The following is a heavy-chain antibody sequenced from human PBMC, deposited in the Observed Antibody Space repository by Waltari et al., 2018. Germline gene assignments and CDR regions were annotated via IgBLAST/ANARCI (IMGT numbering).Heavy chain of an antibody. J-gene: IGHJ5*02. CDR3: IRRLSGFDP. V-gene: IGHV3-73*01. CDR1: GFTFSDSG. Sequence: EVRLVESGGGLVRPGGSLKLSCAASGFTFSDSGMHWVRQAPGKGLEWVGHFRGRVNGYTTRYAASMKGRFTVSRDDAKNTSFLQMNSLKTDDTAVYYSIRRLSGFDPWGQGTLVTVSS. CDR2: FRGRVNGYTT.